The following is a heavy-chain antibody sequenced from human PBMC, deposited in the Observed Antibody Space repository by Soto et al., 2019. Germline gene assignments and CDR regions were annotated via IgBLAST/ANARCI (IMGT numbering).Heavy chain of an antibody. V-gene: IGHV6-1*01. D-gene: IGHD6-13*01. CDR2: TYYRSKWYN. J-gene: IGHJ6*02. Sequence: SQTLSLTCAISGDSVSSNSAAWNWIRQSPSRGLEWLGRTYYRSKWYNDYAVSVKSRITINPDTSKNQFSLQLNSVTPEDTAVYYCARGGSSSWYRGLHYYYYGMDVWGQGTTVTVSS. CDR1: GDSVSSNSAA. CDR3: ARGGSSSWYRGLHYYYYGMDV.